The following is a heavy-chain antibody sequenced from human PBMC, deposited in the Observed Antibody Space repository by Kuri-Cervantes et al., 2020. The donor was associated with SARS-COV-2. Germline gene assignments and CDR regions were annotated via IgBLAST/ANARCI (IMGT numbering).Heavy chain of an antibody. Sequence: GESLKISCAASGFTFSSYSMNWVRQAPGKGLEWVSSISSSSTYKYYADSLKGRFTISRDNAKTSLYLQMNSLRAEDTAVYYCARVLGAYDYCDYWGQGTLVTVSS. CDR1: GFTFSSYS. V-gene: IGHV3-21*01. CDR3: ARVLGAYDYCDY. CDR2: ISSSSTYK. J-gene: IGHJ4*02. D-gene: IGHD5-12*01.